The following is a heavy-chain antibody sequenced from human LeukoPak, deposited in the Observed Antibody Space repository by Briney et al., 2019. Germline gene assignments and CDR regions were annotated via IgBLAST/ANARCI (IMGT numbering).Heavy chain of an antibody. Sequence: GGSLRLSCAASGFTFSSYSMNWVRQAPGKGLEWVSSISSSSSYIYYADSVKGRFTISRDNAKNSLYLQMNSLRAEDTAVYYCAGDGSSSWGYYYYMDVWGKGTTVTVSS. V-gene: IGHV3-21*01. CDR1: GFTFSSYS. CDR3: AGDGSSSWGYYYYMDV. D-gene: IGHD6-6*01. J-gene: IGHJ6*03. CDR2: ISSSSSYI.